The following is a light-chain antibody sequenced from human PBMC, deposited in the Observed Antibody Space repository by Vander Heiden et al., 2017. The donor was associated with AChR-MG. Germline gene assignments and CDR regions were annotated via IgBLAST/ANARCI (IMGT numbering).Light chain of an antibody. Sequence: IVMTQSPATLSVSPGERASLSCRASQSISNNLAWYQQKPGQAPRLLIYGASSRATGIPARFSGSGSGTEFTLTISSLQSEDFAVYYCQQYHNGPPITFGPGTKVDIK. CDR2: GAS. J-gene: IGKJ3*01. V-gene: IGKV3-15*01. CDR1: QSISNN. CDR3: QQYHNGPPIT.